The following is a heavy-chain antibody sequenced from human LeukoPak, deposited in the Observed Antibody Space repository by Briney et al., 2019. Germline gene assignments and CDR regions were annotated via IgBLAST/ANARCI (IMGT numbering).Heavy chain of an antibody. V-gene: IGHV3-21*01. CDR2: ISGSGSYI. CDR1: GFTFNSYS. Sequence: GGSLRLSCAASGFTFNSYSMNWVRQAPGKGLEWVSSISGSGSYIYYADSLRGRFTMSRDNAKNSLYLQMNSLRAEDTAVYYCATSPTYPPDYWGQGTLVTVPS. J-gene: IGHJ4*02. CDR3: ATSPTYPPDY.